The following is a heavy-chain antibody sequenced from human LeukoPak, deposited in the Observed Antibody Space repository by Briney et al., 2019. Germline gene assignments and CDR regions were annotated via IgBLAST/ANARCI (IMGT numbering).Heavy chain of an antibody. CDR1: GGSISSGGYY. CDR2: IYTSGST. D-gene: IGHD4-17*01. Sequence: NPSETLPLTCTVSGGSISSGGYYWSWIRQPAGKGLEWIGRIYTSGSTNYNPSLKSRVTISVDTSKNQFSLKLSSVTAADTAVYYCARDILDYGDFYFDYWGQGTLVTVSS. J-gene: IGHJ4*02. V-gene: IGHV4-61*02. CDR3: ARDILDYGDFYFDY.